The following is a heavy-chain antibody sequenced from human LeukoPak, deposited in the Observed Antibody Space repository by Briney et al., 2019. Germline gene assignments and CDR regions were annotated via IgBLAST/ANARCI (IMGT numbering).Heavy chain of an antibody. V-gene: IGHV1-8*01. CDR3: ARERRGIDRAFDI. Sequence: ASVKVSCKTSGYPFRNYDINWVRQATGQGLEWMGWINPHSGKTGYAQKFQGRVTMTTDTSASTAYMELSSLRSDDTAVYYCARERRGIDRAFDIWGQGTMVTVSS. CDR2: INPHSGKT. D-gene: IGHD2/OR15-2a*01. CDR1: GYPFRNYD. J-gene: IGHJ3*02.